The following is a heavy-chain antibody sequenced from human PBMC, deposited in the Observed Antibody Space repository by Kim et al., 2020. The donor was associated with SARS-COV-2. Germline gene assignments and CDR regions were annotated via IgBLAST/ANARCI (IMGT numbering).Heavy chain of an antibody. D-gene: IGHD6-19*01. Sequence: GGSLRLSCAASGFTFSSYSMNWVRQAPGKGLEWVSSISSSSSYIYYTDSVKGRFTISRDNAKNSLYLQMNSLRAEDTAVYYCAGDSSGWFYFDYWGQGTLVTVSS. CDR1: GFTFSSYS. CDR2: ISSSSSYI. CDR3: AGDSSGWFYFDY. V-gene: IGHV3-21*01. J-gene: IGHJ4*02.